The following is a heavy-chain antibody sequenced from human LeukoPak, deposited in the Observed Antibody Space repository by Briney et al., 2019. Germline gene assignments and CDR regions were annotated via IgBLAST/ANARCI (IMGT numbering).Heavy chain of an antibody. CDR1: GGSISSGSYY. CDR3: ARVGYYDSSGYYPGAFDI. V-gene: IGHV4-61*02. CDR2: IYTSGST. D-gene: IGHD3-22*01. J-gene: IGHJ3*02. Sequence: PSQTLSLTCTVSGGSISSGSYYWSWIRQPAGKGLEWIGRIYTSGSTNYNPSLKSRVTISVDTSKNQFSLKLSSVTAADTAVYYCARVGYYDSSGYYPGAFDIWGQGTMVTVSS.